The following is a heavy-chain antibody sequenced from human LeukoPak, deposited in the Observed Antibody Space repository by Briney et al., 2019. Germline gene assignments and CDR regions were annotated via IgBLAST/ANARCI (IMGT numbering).Heavy chain of an antibody. V-gene: IGHV3-23*01. Sequence: GGSLRLSCAASGFTFSSYAMSWVRQAPGKGLEWVSAISASGGSTYYADCVKGRFTISRENSKNPLYLQMNSLRAEDTAVYYCAKGIRILLWFGELSHFDYWGQGTLVTVSS. D-gene: IGHD3-10*01. CDR2: ISASGGST. CDR3: AKGIRILLWFGELSHFDY. J-gene: IGHJ4*02. CDR1: GFTFSSYA.